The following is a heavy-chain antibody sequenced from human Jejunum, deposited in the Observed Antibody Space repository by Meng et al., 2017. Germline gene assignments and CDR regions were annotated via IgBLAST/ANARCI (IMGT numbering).Heavy chain of an antibody. V-gene: IGHV3-23*01. J-gene: IGHJ4*02. CDR1: GFTFSNYA. CDR3: ARDLNYYIDY. CDR2: ISYSGDAS. Sequence: EVQVLESGGGLVQPGGSLRLSCAGSGFTFSNYAMSWVRQAPGKGLEWVSGISYSGDASYYSDSVKGRFTVSRDNSKNMVYLQMNNLRAEDTAVYYCARDLNYYIDYWGQGTLVTVSS.